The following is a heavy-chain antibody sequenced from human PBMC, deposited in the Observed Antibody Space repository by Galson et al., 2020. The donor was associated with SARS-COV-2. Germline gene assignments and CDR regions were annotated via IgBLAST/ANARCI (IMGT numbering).Heavy chain of an antibody. D-gene: IGHD6-13*01. CDR2: ISNIFNRVNT. CDR3: ARQLATSPDS. CDR1: GGAISSNF. Sequence: ETSETLSLTCSISGGAISSNFWSWVRQPPGKGLEWIGEISNIFNRVNTNYNPSLRNRVTISVDPSKRQFSLDLRSVTVADTAVYYCARQLATSPDSWGQGILVTVSS. J-gene: IGHJ4*02. V-gene: IGHV4-59*08.